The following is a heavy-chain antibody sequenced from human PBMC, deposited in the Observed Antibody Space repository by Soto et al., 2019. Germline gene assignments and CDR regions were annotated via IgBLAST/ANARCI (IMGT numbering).Heavy chain of an antibody. CDR1: GTSISSGGYF. CDR3: ERAFVETAMAFDY. D-gene: IGHD5-18*01. Sequence: QVQLHESGPGLVKPSQTLSLACSVSGTSISSGGYFWSWIRQLPGKGLEWIGYIHYSGGTYYNPSVKPRVVMSMDSSKNDFYRQLTFAPAAVSDVYYWERAFVETAMAFDYCGQGALVTVST. V-gene: IGHV4-31*03. J-gene: IGHJ4*02. CDR2: IHYSGGT.